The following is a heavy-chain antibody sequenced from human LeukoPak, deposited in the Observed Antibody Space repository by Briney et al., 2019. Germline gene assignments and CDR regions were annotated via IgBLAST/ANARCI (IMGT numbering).Heavy chain of an antibody. J-gene: IGHJ6*02. V-gene: IGHV3-23*01. CDR1: GFTFSSYA. CDR2: ISGSGGST. D-gene: IGHD6-6*01. CDR3: ARNARPYYYYGVDV. Sequence: GGSLRLSCAASGFTFSSYAMSWVRQAPGKGLEWVSAISGSGGSTYYADSVKGRFTISRDNAKNTLDLQMNSLRAEDTGVYYCARNARPYYYYGVDVWGQGTTVTVSS.